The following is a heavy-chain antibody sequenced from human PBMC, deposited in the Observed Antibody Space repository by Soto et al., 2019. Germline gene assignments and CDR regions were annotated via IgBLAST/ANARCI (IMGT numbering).Heavy chain of an antibody. J-gene: IGHJ6*02. V-gene: IGHV1-69*01. Sequence: SVKVSCEAAGGPFSSYAISWARQAHGKGLEWMGGIIPIFGTANYAQKFQGRVTITADESTSTAYMELSSLRSEDTAVYYCARALGDSGSRYYYGMDVWGQGTTVT. D-gene: IGHD3-10*01. CDR1: GGPFSSYA. CDR3: ARALGDSGSRYYYGMDV. CDR2: IIPIFGTA.